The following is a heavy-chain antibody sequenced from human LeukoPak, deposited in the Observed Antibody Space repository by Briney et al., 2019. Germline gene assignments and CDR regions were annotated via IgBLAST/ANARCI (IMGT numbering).Heavy chain of an antibody. Sequence: PSETLSLTCTVSGGSMSSGGNDWGWLRQNTGKGPEWIAYIYYSGSTYYNPSLKSRVTISVDTSKNKFSLTLTSVTAADTAVYYCAIAAVGRVDYWGRGTLVTVSS. V-gene: IGHV4-31*03. CDR1: GGSMSSGGND. CDR2: IYYSGST. J-gene: IGHJ4*02. CDR3: AIAAVGRVDY. D-gene: IGHD6-13*01.